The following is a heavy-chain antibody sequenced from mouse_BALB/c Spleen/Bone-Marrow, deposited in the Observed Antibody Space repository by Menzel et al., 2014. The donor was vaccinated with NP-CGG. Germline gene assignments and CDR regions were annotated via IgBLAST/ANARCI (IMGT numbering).Heavy chain of an antibody. V-gene: IGHV5-17*02. CDR3: ARKDYFGYAAMDY. Sequence: EVMLAESGGGLVQPGGSRKLSCAASGFTFSSFGMHWVRQAPEKGLEWVAYISGGSSIIYYADTVKGRFTISRDNPKNTLFLQMTSLRSEDTAIYYCARKDYFGYAAMDYWGQGTSVTVSS. D-gene: IGHD1-2*01. CDR2: ISGGSSII. J-gene: IGHJ4*01. CDR1: GFTFSSFG.